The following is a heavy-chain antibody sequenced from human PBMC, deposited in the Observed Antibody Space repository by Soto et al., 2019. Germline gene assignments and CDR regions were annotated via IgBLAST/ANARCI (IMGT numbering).Heavy chain of an antibody. J-gene: IGHJ4*02. CDR2: ITGGGGGT. V-gene: IGHV3-23*01. D-gene: IGHD2-15*01. CDR3: AKEGKVEDY. Sequence: EVQLLESGGGLVQPGGSLRLSCAASGFTFSSYAMSWVRQAPGKGLEWVSAITGGGGGTYYADSVKGRFTISRDNSKNTLYLQVNSLRAEDTALYYCAKEGKVEDYWGQGTLVTVSS. CDR1: GFTFSSYA.